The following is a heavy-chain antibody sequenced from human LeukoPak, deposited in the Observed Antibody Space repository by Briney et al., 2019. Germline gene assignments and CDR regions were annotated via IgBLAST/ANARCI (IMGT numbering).Heavy chain of an antibody. CDR1: GFTFSSYA. V-gene: IGHV3-30*04. CDR3: ARDRSSGDAFDI. CDR2: ISYDGSNK. D-gene: IGHD3-22*01. Sequence: GGSLRLSCAASGFTFSSYAMHWVRQAPGKGLEWVAVISYDGSNKYYADSVKGRFTISRDNSKNTLYLQMNSLRAEDTAVYYRARDRSSGDAFDIWGQGTMVTASS. J-gene: IGHJ3*02.